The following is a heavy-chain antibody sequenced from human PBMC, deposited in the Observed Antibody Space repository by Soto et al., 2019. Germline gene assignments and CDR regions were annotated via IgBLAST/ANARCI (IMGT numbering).Heavy chain of an antibody. J-gene: IGHJ4*02. CDR2: IIPIFGTA. V-gene: IGHV1-69*06. D-gene: IGHD6-13*01. Sequence: GASVKVSCKASGGTFSSYAISWVRQAPGQGLEWMGGIIPIFGTANYAQKFQGRVTITADKSTSTAYMELSSLRSEDTAVYYCARAIRYPLAAAGTWYFDYWGQGTLVTVST. CDR1: GGTFSSYA. CDR3: ARAIRYPLAAAGTWYFDY.